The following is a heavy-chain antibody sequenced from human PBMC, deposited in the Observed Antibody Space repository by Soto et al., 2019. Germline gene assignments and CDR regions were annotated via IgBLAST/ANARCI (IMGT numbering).Heavy chain of an antibody. CDR1: NDSINSYY. V-gene: IGHV4-59*01. J-gene: IGHJ3*02. D-gene: IGHD5-18*01. Sequence: SETLSLTCTVSNDSINSYYWTWVRQPPGKGLEWIGYIYYSGSTNYNPSLKSRVTISVDTSKNQFSVKLSSVTAADTAVYYCASSSGNSYGYPDAFDIWGQGTMVTVSS. CDR2: IYYSGST. CDR3: ASSSGNSYGYPDAFDI.